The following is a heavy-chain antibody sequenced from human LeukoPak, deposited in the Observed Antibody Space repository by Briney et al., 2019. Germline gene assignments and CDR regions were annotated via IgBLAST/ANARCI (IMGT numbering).Heavy chain of an antibody. CDR3: ARSNHADDF. D-gene: IGHD1-14*01. J-gene: IGHJ4*02. Sequence: GGSLRLSCAASGFTFSNYWMHWVRQVPGEGLVWVSRINTSGSSTTYADSVKGRFTISRDNAKNTLYLQMDSLTAEDTGVYYCARSNHADDFWGQGTLVTVSS. CDR2: INTSGSST. V-gene: IGHV3-74*03. CDR1: GFTFSNYW.